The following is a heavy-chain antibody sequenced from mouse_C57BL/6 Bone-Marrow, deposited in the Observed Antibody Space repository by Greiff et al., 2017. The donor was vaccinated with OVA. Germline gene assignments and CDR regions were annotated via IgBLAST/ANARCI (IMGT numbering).Heavy chain of an antibody. Sequence: ESGGGLVQPGGSMKPSCVASGFTFSNYWMNWVSQSPEKGLEWVALIRLKSDYYATHYAESVNGRFTISRDDSKSSVYLQMNNLRAEDTGSYYSTGGLRVRRLAYWGQGTLVTVSA. CDR1: GFTFSNYW. D-gene: IGHD3-2*02. V-gene: IGHV6-3*01. CDR3: TGGLRVRRLAY. CDR2: IRLKSDYYAT. J-gene: IGHJ3*01.